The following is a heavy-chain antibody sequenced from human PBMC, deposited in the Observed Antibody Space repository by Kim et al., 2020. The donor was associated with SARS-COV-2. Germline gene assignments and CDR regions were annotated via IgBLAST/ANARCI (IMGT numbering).Heavy chain of an antibody. D-gene: IGHD3-10*01. CDR2: IWYDGSNK. CDR3: AKDRSPGGYGSGSYGDP. CDR1: GFTFSSYG. Sequence: GGSLRLSCAASGFTFSSYGMHWVRQAPGKGLEWVAVIWYDGSNKYYADSVKGRFTISRDNSKNTLYLQMNSLRAEDTAVYYCAKDRSPGGYGSGSYGDPWGQGTLVTVSS. V-gene: IGHV3-33*06. J-gene: IGHJ5*02.